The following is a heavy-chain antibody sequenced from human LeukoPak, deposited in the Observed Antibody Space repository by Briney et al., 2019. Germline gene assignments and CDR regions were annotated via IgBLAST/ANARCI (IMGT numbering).Heavy chain of an antibody. CDR3: ATVGSIVGATQPDY. V-gene: IGHV1-24*01. CDR2: FDPEDGET. D-gene: IGHD1-26*01. J-gene: IGHJ4*02. CDR1: GYTLTELS. Sequence: ASVKVSCKVSGYTLTELSMHWVRQAPGKGLEWMGGFDPEDGETIYAQKFQGRVTMTEDTSTDTAYMELSSLRSEDTAVYYCATVGSIVGATQPDYWGQGTLVTVSS.